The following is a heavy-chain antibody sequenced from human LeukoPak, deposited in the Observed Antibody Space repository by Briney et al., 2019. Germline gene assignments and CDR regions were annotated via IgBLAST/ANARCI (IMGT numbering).Heavy chain of an antibody. J-gene: IGHJ3*02. CDR2: IRYDGSNK. CDR3: ANHKGCDFWSGSDAFDI. V-gene: IGHV3-30*02. Sequence: PGGSLRLSCAASGFTFSSYGMHWVRQAPGKGLEWVAFIRYDGSNKYYADSVQGRFTISRDNSKNTMYLQMNSLRAEATAVSYCANHKGCDFWSGSDAFDISGHGTMVTVSP. CDR1: GFTFSSYG. D-gene: IGHD3-3*01.